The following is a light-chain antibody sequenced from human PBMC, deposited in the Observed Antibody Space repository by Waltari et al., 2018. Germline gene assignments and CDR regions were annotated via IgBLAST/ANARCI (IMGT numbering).Light chain of an antibody. V-gene: IGLV1-44*01. CDR2: SNN. CDR1: SSNIGSNT. Sequence: QSVLTQPPSASGTPGQRVTNSCSGSSSNIGSNTVNWYQQLPGTAPKLLIYSNNQRPQGAPDRFSGSKTGTSAVLAIFGLQSDDEADYYCAAWDDTLNGPVFGGGTKLTVL. J-gene: IGLJ3*02. CDR3: AAWDDTLNGPV.